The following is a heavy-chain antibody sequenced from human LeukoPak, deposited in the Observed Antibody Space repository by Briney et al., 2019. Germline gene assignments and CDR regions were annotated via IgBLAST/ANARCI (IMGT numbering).Heavy chain of an antibody. J-gene: IGHJ4*02. V-gene: IGHV1-69*04. D-gene: IGHD5-12*01. CDR1: GGTFSSYA. CDR3: ATSRGGYSAFDDY. Sequence: ASVKVSCKASGGTFSSYAISWVRQTPGQGLEWMGRIIPILGIANYAQKFQGRVTITADKSTSTAYMELSSLRSEDTAVYYCATSRGGYSAFDDYWGQGTLVTVSS. CDR2: IIPILGIA.